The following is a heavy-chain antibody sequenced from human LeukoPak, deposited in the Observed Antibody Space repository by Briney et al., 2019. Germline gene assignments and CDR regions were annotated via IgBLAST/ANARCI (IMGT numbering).Heavy chain of an antibody. J-gene: IGHJ4*02. CDR2: IYYRGST. V-gene: IGHV4-30-4*01. CDR3: AAIGVSGYYSDY. Sequence: PSQTLSLTCTVSGGSISSGDYYWSWIRQPPGKGLEWIGYIYYRGSTNYNPSLKSRVSIPGDTSKNQFSLELTSVTAADTAVYYCAAIGVSGYYSDYWGQGTLVTVSS. CDR1: GGSISSGDYY. D-gene: IGHD3-22*01.